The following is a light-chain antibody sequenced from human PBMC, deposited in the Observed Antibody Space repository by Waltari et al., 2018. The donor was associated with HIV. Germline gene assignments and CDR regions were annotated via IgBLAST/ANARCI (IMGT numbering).Light chain of an antibody. CDR1: NIGSKS. V-gene: IGLV3-21*04. Sequence: SYVLTQPPSVSVAPGKTARITCGGNNIGSKSVHWYQQKPGQAPVLVIYDDSDRPSGIPGRCSGSNSGNTATLTSSRVEAGDEADYYCQVWDSSSDPWVFGGGTKLTVL. CDR3: QVWDSSSDPWV. CDR2: DDS. J-gene: IGLJ3*02.